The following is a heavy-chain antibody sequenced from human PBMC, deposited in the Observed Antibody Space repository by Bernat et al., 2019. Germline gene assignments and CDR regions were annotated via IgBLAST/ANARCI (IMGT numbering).Heavy chain of an antibody. D-gene: IGHD6-13*01. CDR1: GGSISSGDYY. CDR3: ARLIEAAGTGFDP. CDR2: IYYSGST. V-gene: IGHV4-30-4*01. Sequence: QVQLQESGPGLVKPSQTLSLTCTVSGGSISSGDYYWSWIRQPPGKGLEWIGYIYYSGSTYYNPSLKSRVTISVDKSKNQFSLKLTSMTAADTAVYYCARLIEAAGTGFDPWGQRTLVTGSS. J-gene: IGHJ5*02.